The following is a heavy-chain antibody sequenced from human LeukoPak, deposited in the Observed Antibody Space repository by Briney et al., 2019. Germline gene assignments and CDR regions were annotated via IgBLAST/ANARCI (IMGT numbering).Heavy chain of an antibody. CDR1: GLTISSKD. CDR2: IYSGGST. CDR3: AKDRPLNWGYYFDY. D-gene: IGHD7-27*01. Sequence: PGGSLRLSCAASGLTISSKDMSWVRQAPGKGLEWVSVIYSGGSTYYADSVKGRFTISRDNSKNTLYLQMNSLRAEDTAIYYCAKDRPLNWGYYFDYWGQGTLVTVSS. V-gene: IGHV3-53*01. J-gene: IGHJ4*02.